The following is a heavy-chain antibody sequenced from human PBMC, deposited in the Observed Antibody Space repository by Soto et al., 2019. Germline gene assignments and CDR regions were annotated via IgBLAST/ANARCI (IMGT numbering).Heavy chain of an antibody. D-gene: IGHD3-3*01. CDR2: IYYSGST. V-gene: IGHV4-59*01. CDR3: ASTYYDFWSGSKTNQGYYYYYMDV. Sequence: TSETLSLTCTVSGGSISRYYWSWIRQPPGKGLEWIGYIYYSGSTNYNPSLKSRVTISVDTSKNQFSLKLSSVTAADTAVYYCASTYYDFWSGSKTNQGYYYYYMDVWGKGTTVTVSS. J-gene: IGHJ6*03. CDR1: GGSISRYY.